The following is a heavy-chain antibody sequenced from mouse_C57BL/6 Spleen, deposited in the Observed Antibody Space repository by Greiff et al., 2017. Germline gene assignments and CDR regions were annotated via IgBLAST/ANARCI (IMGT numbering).Heavy chain of an antibody. CDR3: ARSSNSFDD. V-gene: IGHV1-69*01. CDR2: IDPSDSYT. J-gene: IGHJ2*01. Sequence: QVQLQQPGAELVMPGASVKLSCKASGYTFTSYWMHWVKQRPGQGLEWIGEIDPSDSYTNYNQKFKGKSTLTVDKSSSTAYMQLSSLTSEDSAVYYCARSSNSFDDWGQGTTLTVSS. CDR1: GYTFTSYW.